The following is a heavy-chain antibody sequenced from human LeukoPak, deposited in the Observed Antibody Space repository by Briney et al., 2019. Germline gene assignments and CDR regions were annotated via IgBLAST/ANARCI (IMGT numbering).Heavy chain of an antibody. D-gene: IGHD3-9*01. CDR2: IYYSGST. J-gene: IGHJ3*02. CDR1: GGSISSYY. CDR3: ARHEGRYFDWLLSPDAFDI. Sequence: PSETLSLTCTVSGGSISSYYWSWIRQPPGKGLEWIGYIYYSGSTNYNPSLKSRVTKSVDTSKNQFSLKLSSVTAADTAVYYCARHEGRYFDWLLSPDAFDIWGQGTMVTVSS. V-gene: IGHV4-59*08.